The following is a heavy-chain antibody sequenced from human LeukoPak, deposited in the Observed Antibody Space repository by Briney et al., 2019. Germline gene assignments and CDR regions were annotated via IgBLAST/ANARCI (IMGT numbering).Heavy chain of an antibody. CDR2: ISDRGGRT. J-gene: IGHJ4*02. V-gene: IGHV3-23*01. Sequence: PGGSLRLSCAVSGISLSNYAMTWVRQAPGKGLEWVSYISDRGGRTTYADSVKGRFTISRDTSMNTLYLQMTSLRAEDTAVYFCAKRGIVIRGILVIGYHQEAYHYDYWGQGVLVTVSS. CDR3: AKRGIVIRGILVIGYHQEAYHYDY. CDR1: GISLSNYA. D-gene: IGHD3-10*01.